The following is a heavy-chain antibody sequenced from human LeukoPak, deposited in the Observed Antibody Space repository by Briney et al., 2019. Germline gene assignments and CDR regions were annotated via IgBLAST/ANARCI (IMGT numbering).Heavy chain of an antibody. CDR3: AREERGPVDY. V-gene: IGHV3-53*05. CDR2: IYSGGNI. J-gene: IGHJ4*02. CDR1: GFTVSSTY. D-gene: IGHD5-24*01. Sequence: GGSLRLSCAASGFTVSSTYMSWVRQAPGKGLEWVSVIYSGGNIYYIESVKGRFTISRDNSKNTLYLQMNSLRAEDTAVYYCAREERGPVDYWGQGTLVTVSS.